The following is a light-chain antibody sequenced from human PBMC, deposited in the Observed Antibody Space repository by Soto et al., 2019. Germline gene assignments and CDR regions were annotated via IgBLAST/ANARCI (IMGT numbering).Light chain of an antibody. J-gene: IGLJ1*01. V-gene: IGLV2-18*02. CDR2: EVS. CDR1: SSDVGSYNR. Sequence: QSALTQPPSVSGSPGQSVTISCTGTSSDVGSYNRVSWYQQPPGTAPKLMIYEVSNRPSGVPDRFSGSKSGNTASLTISGLQAEDEADYYCSSYTCSSTYVFGTGTKATVL. CDR3: SSYTCSSTYV.